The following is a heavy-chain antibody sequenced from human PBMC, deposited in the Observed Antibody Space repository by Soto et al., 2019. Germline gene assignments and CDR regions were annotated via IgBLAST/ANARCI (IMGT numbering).Heavy chain of an antibody. D-gene: IGHD3-16*02. V-gene: IGHV3-11*01. CDR3: ARVATYDYIWGSYRWYDY. CDR2: ISSSGSTI. Sequence: SLRLSCAASGFTFSDYYMSWIRQAPGKGLEWVSYISSSGSTIYYADSVKGRFTISRDNAKNSLYLQMNSLRAEDTAVYYCARVATYDYIWGSYRWYDYXGQGTLVTVSS. J-gene: IGHJ4*02. CDR1: GFTFSDYY.